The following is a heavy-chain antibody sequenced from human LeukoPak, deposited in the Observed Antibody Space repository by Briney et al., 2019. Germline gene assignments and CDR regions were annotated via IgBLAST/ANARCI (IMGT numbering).Heavy chain of an antibody. V-gene: IGHV4-34*01. CDR2: INHSGST. D-gene: IGHD1-26*01. CDR3: AWGSCFDY. J-gene: IGHJ4*02. CDR1: GGSFSGYY. Sequence: SETLSLTCAVYGGSFSGYYWSWIRQPPGKGLEWIGEINHSGSTNYNPSLKSRVTISVDTSKNQFSLKLSSVTAADTAVYYCAWGSCFDYWGQGTLVTVSS.